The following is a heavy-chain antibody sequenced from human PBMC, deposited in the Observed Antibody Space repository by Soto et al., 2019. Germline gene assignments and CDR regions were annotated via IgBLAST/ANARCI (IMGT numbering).Heavy chain of an antibody. D-gene: IGHD2-2*01. V-gene: IGHV4-39*01. Sequence: QLQLQESGPGLVKPSETLSLTCTVSGGSISSSSYYWGWIRQPPGKGLEWIGSIYYSGSTYYNPSLKRRVTTSLDTSNNPFSLKLSSVTAAYTAVYYCARAYCSSTRCYAFGWYFDLWGRGTLVTVSS. J-gene: IGHJ2*01. CDR3: ARAYCSSTRCYAFGWYFDL. CDR2: IYYSGST. CDR1: GGSISSSSYY.